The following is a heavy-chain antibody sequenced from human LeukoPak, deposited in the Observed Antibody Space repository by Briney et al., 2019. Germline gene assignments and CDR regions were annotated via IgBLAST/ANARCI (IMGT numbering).Heavy chain of an antibody. J-gene: IGHJ4*02. CDR2: IIPIFGTA. V-gene: IGHV1-69*05. D-gene: IGHD3-22*01. Sequence: SVKVSCKASGGTFSSYAISWVRQAPGQGLEWMGGIIPIFGTANYAQKFQSRVTITTDESTSTAYMELSSLRSEDTAVYYCARGATTYYYDSSGYSFDYWGQGTLVTVSS. CDR3: ARGATTYYYDSSGYSFDY. CDR1: GGTFSSYA.